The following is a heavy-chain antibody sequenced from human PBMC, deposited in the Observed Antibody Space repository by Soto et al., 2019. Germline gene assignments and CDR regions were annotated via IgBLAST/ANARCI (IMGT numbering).Heavy chain of an antibody. CDR3: ARDWTYYYDSSGYYYLDY. V-gene: IGHV1-69*01. CDR2: IIPIFGTA. CDR1: GGTFSSYA. D-gene: IGHD3-22*01. Sequence: QVQLVQSGAEVKKPGSSVKVSCKASGGTFSSYAISWVRQAPGQGLEWMGGIIPIFGTANYAQKFQGRVTITADESTSTAYMELSSLRSEDTAVYYCARDWTYYYDSSGYYYLDYWGQGTLVTVSS. J-gene: IGHJ4*02.